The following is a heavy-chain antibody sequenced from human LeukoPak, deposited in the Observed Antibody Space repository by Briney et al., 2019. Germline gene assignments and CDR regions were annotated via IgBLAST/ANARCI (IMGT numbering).Heavy chain of an antibody. Sequence: SSETLSLTCTVSGGSISSYYWSWIRQPAGRGLEWIGRIYTSGSTNYNPSLKSRVTMSVDTSKNQFSLKLSSVTAADTAVYYCARSPKGPYYYDSSGYYYIYYYYMDVWGKGTTVTVSS. CDR3: ARSPKGPYYYDSSGYYYIYYYYMDV. CDR2: IYTSGST. V-gene: IGHV4-4*07. D-gene: IGHD3-22*01. J-gene: IGHJ6*03. CDR1: GGSISSYY.